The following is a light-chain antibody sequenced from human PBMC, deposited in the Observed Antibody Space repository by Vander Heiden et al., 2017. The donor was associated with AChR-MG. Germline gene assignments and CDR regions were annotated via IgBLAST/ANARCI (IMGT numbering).Light chain of an antibody. CDR3: QVWDTLSDHVV. V-gene: IGLV3-21*02. CDR2: ENS. CDR1: DVGIRR. J-gene: IGLJ3*02. Sequence: SYVLTQPPSMSVASGQTATITCGGGDVGIRRGHWYQQKPGPAPLLVMCENSVRPSGIPERFSGSNSGIVASLTISRVEAGDEADYYCQVWDTLSDHVVFGGGTKVTVL.